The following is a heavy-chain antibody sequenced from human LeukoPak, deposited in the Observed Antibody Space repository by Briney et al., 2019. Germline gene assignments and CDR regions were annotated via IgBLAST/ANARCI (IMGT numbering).Heavy chain of an antibody. D-gene: IGHD5-18*01. CDR3: ARDQIGYSYGSGMDV. J-gene: IGHJ6*02. CDR1: GYTFTGYY. CDR2: INPNSGGT. V-gene: IGHV1-2*02. Sequence: ASVKVSCKASGYTFTGYYMHWVRQAPGQGLEWMGWINPNSGGTNHAQKFQGRVTMTRDTSISTAYMELSRLRSDDTAVYYCARDQIGYSYGSGMDVWGQGTTVTVSS.